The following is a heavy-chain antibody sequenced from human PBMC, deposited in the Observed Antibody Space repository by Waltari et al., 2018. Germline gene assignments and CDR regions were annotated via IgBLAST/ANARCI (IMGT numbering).Heavy chain of an antibody. D-gene: IGHD3-22*01. CDR2: IKSKDEGGTT. CDR1: GITFSNVW. CDR3: ATGGPQSAVVNFY. J-gene: IGHJ4*02. V-gene: IGHV3-15*01. Sequence: EVQLVQSGGGLVKPGGSLRLSCAASGITFSNVWMTWVRQAPGKGLEGVGRIKSKDEGGTTDYAAPVKGRCTISRDDSKNTLYLQMDSLKTEDTAVYYCATGGPQSAVVNFYWGQGTLVTVSS.